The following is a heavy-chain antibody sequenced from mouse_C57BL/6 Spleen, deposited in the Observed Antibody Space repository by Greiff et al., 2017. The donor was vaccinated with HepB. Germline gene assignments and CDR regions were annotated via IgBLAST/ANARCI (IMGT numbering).Heavy chain of an antibody. CDR3: TRPETGKGGAMDY. J-gene: IGHJ4*01. CDR1: GFTFSDAW. V-gene: IGHV6-6*01. CDR2: IRNKANNHAT. D-gene: IGHD4-1*01. Sequence: EVKVEESGGGLVQPGGSMKLSCAASGFTFSDAWMDWVRQSPEKGLEWVAEIRNKANNHATYYAESVKGRFTISRDDSKSSVYLQMNSLRAEDTGIYYCTRPETGKGGAMDYWGQGTSVTVSS.